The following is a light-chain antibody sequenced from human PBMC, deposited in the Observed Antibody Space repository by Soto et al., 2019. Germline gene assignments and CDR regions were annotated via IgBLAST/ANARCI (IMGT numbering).Light chain of an antibody. Sequence: EIVLTQSPGTLSLSPGERATLSCSASQSVSSSYLACYQHKPGQAPRLLNYGAAIRATEIPDRISGSGYGTDFTLTISRLEPEDFAVYYCQQYGSSPCTFGQGTKVEIK. CDR1: QSVSSSY. V-gene: IGKV3-20*01. CDR2: GAA. J-gene: IGKJ1*01. CDR3: QQYGSSPCT.